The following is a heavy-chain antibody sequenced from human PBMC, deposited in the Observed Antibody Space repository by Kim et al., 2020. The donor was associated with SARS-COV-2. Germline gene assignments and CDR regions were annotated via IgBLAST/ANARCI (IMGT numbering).Heavy chain of an antibody. CDR1: GFTFSSYG. Sequence: GGSLRLSCAASGFTFSSYGMHWVRQAPGKGLEWVAVIWYDGSNKYYADSVKGRFTIPRDNSKNTPYLQMNSLRAEDTAVYYCARTAGYCSSTSCLETYYSYYYGMDVWGQGTTVTVSS. V-gene: IGHV3-33*01. J-gene: IGHJ6*02. CDR2: IWYDGSNK. CDR3: ARTAGYCSSTSCLETYYSYYYGMDV. D-gene: IGHD2-2*01.